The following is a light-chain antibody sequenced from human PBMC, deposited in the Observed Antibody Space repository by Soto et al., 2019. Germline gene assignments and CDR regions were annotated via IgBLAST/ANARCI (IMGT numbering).Light chain of an antibody. CDR2: DVS. Sequence: QSALTQPVSVSGSPGQSITISCTGTSSDVGGYNYVSWYQQHPGKAPKFMIYDVSNRPSGVSNRFSGSKSGNTASLTISGLQAEDEADYYCCSYTTSNTRQLVFGTGTKLTVL. J-gene: IGLJ1*01. CDR3: CSYTTSNTRQLV. CDR1: SSDVGGYNY. V-gene: IGLV2-14*01.